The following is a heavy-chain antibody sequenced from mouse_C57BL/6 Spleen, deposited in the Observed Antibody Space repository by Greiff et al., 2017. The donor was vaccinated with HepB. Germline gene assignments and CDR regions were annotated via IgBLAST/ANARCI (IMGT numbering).Heavy chain of an antibody. CDR2: IEPYDSYT. D-gene: IGHD1-1*01. CDR3: ARWYYGSSSG. J-gene: IGHJ1*03. Sequence: QVQLQQPGAELVKPGASVKLSCKASGYTFTSYWMQWVKQRPGQGLEWIGEIEPYDSYTNYNQTFKGKATLTVDTSSSTAYMQLSSLTSEDSAVYYCARWYYGSSSGWGTGTTVTVSS. V-gene: IGHV1-50*01. CDR1: GYTFTSYW.